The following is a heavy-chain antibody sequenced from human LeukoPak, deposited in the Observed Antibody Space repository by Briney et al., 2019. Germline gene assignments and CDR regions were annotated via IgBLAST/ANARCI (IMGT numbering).Heavy chain of an antibody. CDR1: GYTFTSYG. CDR2: ISAYNGNT. J-gene: IGHJ4*02. Sequence: ASVKVSCKASGYTFTSYGISWVRQAPGQGLEWMGWISAYNGNTNYAQKLQGRVTMTTDTSTSTAYMELRSLRSDDTAVYYCAREEKYYYGSGSYVEARYYFDYWGQGTLVTVSS. V-gene: IGHV1-18*01. CDR3: AREEKYYYGSGSYVEARYYFDY. D-gene: IGHD3-10*01.